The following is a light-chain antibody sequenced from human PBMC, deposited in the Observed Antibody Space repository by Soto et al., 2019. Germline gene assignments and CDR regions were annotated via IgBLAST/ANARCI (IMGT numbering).Light chain of an antibody. V-gene: IGLV2-14*01. J-gene: IGLJ2*01. CDR1: RRNVGGYNF. Sequence: QSALTQPASVSGSPDRPITTSCPGPRRNVGGYNFVSWYQQYPGKAPKLIIYEVTDRPSGVSNRFSGSKSGSTASLTISGLQAEDEADYYCSSYTRRNTLAFGGGTKLTVL. CDR2: EVT. CDR3: SSYTRRNTLA.